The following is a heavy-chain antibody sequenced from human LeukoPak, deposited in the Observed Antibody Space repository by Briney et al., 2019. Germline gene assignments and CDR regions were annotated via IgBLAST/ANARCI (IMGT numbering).Heavy chain of an antibody. J-gene: IGHJ5*02. CDR2: IVPSSGST. D-gene: IGHD6-13*01. Sequence: ASVKVSCKASGYTFTHYYIHWVRQAPGQGLEWMGMIVPSSGSTSYAQKFLGRVTMTRDTSTTTVYMELSGLRSDDTAVYYCARDEGSSWYGRWFDPWGQGTLVTVSS. V-gene: IGHV1-46*01. CDR3: ARDEGSSWYGRWFDP. CDR1: GYTFTHYY.